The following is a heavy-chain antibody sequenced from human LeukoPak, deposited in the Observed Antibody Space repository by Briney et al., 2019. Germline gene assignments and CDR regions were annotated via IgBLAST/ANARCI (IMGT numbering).Heavy chain of an antibody. CDR2: MTHDGSGK. CDR1: GFPFGNYW. D-gene: IGHD1-1*01. Sequence: PGGSLRLSCAASGFPFGNYWMSWVRQAPGKGPEWVASMTHDGSGKYYVDSVKGRFTISRDNARDSLYLQMNSLTGEDTAVYYCARDFSVTRQERPFDYWGQGTLVTVSS. J-gene: IGHJ4*02. CDR3: ARDFSVTRQERPFDY. V-gene: IGHV3-7*01.